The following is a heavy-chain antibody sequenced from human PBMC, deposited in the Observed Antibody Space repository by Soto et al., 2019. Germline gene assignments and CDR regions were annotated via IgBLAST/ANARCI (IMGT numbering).Heavy chain of an antibody. CDR2: IIPIFGTA. CDR3: ARVGGLGYCSGGSCSLPYCFDY. CDR1: GGTFSSYA. J-gene: IGHJ4*02. Sequence: GPSVKVSCTASGGTFSSYAISWVRQAPGQGLEWMGGIIPIFGTANYAQKFQGRVTITADKSTSTAYMELSSLRSEDTAVYYCARVGGLGYCSGGSCSLPYCFDYWGQGTLVTVSS. D-gene: IGHD2-15*01. V-gene: IGHV1-69*06.